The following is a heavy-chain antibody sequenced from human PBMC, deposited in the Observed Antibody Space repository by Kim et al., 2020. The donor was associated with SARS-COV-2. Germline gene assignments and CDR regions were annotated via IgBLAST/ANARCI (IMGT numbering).Heavy chain of an antibody. V-gene: IGHV4-31*03. D-gene: IGHD3-10*01. J-gene: IGHJ6*02. CDR2: IYYSGST. CDR1: GGSISSGGYY. Sequence: SETLSLTCTVSGGSISSGGYYWSWIRQHPGKGLEWIGYIYYSGSTYYNPSLKSRVTISVDTSKNQFSLKLSSVTAADTAVYYCAREPGYYGSGSYYPWGGMDVWGQGTTVTVSS. CDR3: AREPGYYGSGSYYPWGGMDV.